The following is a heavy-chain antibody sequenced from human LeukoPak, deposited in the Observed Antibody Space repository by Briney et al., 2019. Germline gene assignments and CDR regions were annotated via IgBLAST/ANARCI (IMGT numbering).Heavy chain of an antibody. CDR1: GFTFSSYA. V-gene: IGHV3-30-3*01. CDR3: AGGRRHLVHGPLDY. D-gene: IGHD6-13*01. Sequence: GGSLRLSCAASGFTFSSYAMHWVRQAPGKGLEWVAVISYDGSNKYYADSVKGRFTISRDNSKNMLYLQMNSLGAEGTAVYYCAGGRRHLVHGPLDYWGQGTLVTVSS. CDR2: ISYDGSNK. J-gene: IGHJ4*02.